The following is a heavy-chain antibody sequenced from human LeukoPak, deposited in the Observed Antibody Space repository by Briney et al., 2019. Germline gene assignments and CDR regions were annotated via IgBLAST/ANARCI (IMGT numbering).Heavy chain of an antibody. V-gene: IGHV4-61*02. D-gene: IGHD3-16*02. CDR3: ARTQHNTGSGYDFYDYVWGSYRPDAFDI. J-gene: IGHJ3*02. Sequence: SETLSLTRTVSGGSISSGSYYWSWIRQPAGKGLEWIGRIYTSGSTNYNPSLKSRVTISVDTSKNQFSLKLSSVTAADTAVYYCARTQHNTGSGYDFYDYVWGSYRPDAFDIWGQGTMVTVSS. CDR1: GGSISSGSYY. CDR2: IYTSGST.